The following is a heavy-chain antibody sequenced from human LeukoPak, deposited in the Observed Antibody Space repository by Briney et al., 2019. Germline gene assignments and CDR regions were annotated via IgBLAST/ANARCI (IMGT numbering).Heavy chain of an antibody. CDR2: IYYSGST. V-gene: IGHV4-59*11. D-gene: IGHD2-8*01. J-gene: IGHJ4*02. CDR1: GGSISSHY. Sequence: SETLSLTCTVSGGSISSHYWSWIRQPPGKGLEWIGYIYYSGSTNYNPSLKSRVTISVDTSKNQFSLKLSSVTAAGTAVYYCATRLGYCTNGVCYYYFDYWGQGTLVTVSS. CDR3: ATRLGYCTNGVCYYYFDY.